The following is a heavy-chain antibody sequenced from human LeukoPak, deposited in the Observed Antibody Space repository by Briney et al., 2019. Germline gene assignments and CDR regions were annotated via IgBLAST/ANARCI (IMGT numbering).Heavy chain of an antibody. D-gene: IGHD3-10*01. CDR3: ARVMEYYYYYMDV. J-gene: IGHJ6*03. CDR1: GFTFSSYE. V-gene: IGHV3-48*03. Sequence: GSLRLSCAASGFTFSSYEMNWVRQAPGKGLEWVSYISHSVSTIYYADSVKGRFTISRDNAKNSLYLQMNSLRAEDTAVYYCARVMEYYYYYMDVWGKGTTVTVSS. CDR2: ISHSVSTI.